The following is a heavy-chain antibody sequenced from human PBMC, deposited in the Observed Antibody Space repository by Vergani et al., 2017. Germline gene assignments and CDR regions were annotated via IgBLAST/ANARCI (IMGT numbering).Heavy chain of an antibody. CDR2: ISGSGGIT. CDR3: AKANPRNSGYDYLYYYHAMDV. D-gene: IGHD5-12*01. V-gene: IGHV3-23*01. Sequence: EVQLLESGGDLVQPGGSLRLSCATSGFTFNHYAMNWVRQAPGKGLEWVSGISGSGGITYYAGSVKGRFTISRDSSKNTLYLQMNSLSAGDTAVYYCAKANPRNSGYDYLYYYHAMDVWGQGTTVTVSS. J-gene: IGHJ6*02. CDR1: GFTFNHYA.